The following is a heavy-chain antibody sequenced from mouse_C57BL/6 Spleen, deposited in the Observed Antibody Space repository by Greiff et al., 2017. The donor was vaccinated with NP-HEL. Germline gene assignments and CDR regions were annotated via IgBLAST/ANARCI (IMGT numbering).Heavy chain of an antibody. Sequence: EVMLVESGGGLVQPGGSLSLSCAASGFTFTDYYMSWVRQPPGKALEWLGFIRNKANGYTTEYSASVKGRFTISRDNSQSILYLQMNALRAEDSATYYCARYWYGYYFDYWGQGTTLTVSS. D-gene: IGHD1-2*01. CDR3: ARYWYGYYFDY. CDR2: IRNKANGYTT. V-gene: IGHV7-3*01. J-gene: IGHJ2*01. CDR1: GFTFTDYY.